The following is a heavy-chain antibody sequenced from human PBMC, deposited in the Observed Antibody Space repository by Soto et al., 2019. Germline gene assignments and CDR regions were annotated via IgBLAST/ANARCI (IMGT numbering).Heavy chain of an antibody. CDR3: ATTTRFLEWLPFDP. D-gene: IGHD3-3*01. J-gene: IGHJ5*02. V-gene: IGHV3-23*01. CDR1: GFTFSSYA. Sequence: EVQLLESGGGLVQPGGSLRLSCAASGFTFSSYAMSWVRQAPGKGLEWVAAISGSGGRSYYADSVKGRFTISRDNSKNTLYLQMNSLRAEDTAVYYCATTTRFLEWLPFDPWGQGTLVTVSS. CDR2: ISGSGGRS.